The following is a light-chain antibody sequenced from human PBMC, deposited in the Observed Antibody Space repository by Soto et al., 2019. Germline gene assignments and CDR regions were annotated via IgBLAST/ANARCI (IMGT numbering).Light chain of an antibody. CDR1: RSDIGAYNF. CDR2: DVN. V-gene: IGLV2-14*03. Sequence: QSALTQPASVSGSPGQSITISCTGTRSDIGAYNFVSWYQQHPGEVPKLILYDVNVRPSGVSNRFSGSKSGNTASLTISGLQAVDEADYYCTSWTTSTTMIFGGGTKVTVL. CDR3: TSWTTSTTMI. J-gene: IGLJ2*01.